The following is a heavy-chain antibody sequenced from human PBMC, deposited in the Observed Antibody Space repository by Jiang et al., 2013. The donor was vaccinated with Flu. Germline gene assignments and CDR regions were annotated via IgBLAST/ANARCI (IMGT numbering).Heavy chain of an antibody. J-gene: IGHJ3*02. V-gene: IGHV1-2*02. CDR2: INPSNGVT. CDR3: ASSLAVAGNYAFDI. D-gene: IGHD6-19*01. CDR1: GYTFTGYY. Sequence: SGAEVKKPGASVKVTCKASGYTFTGYYIHWVRQAPGQGLEWMGWINPSNGVTNYAQKFQGRVTMTRDMSISTAYMELSRLRPDDTAVYSCASSLAVAGNYAFDIWGQGTMVTVSS.